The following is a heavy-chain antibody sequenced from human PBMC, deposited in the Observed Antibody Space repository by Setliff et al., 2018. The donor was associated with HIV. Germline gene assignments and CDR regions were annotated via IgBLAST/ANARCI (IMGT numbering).Heavy chain of an antibody. CDR3: ARDGGSSGWYFVLGYSDY. V-gene: IGHV4-61*02. J-gene: IGHJ4*02. Sequence: SETLSLTCSVSGGSMSRGSVFWSWLRQPAGKGLEWVGTIYSSGATHYNPSLKSRVVISVDTSKNQFSLKLNSVTAADTAMYYCARDGGSSGWYFVLGYSDYWGPGTLVTVSS. CDR1: GGSMSRGSVF. CDR2: IYSSGAT. D-gene: IGHD6-19*01.